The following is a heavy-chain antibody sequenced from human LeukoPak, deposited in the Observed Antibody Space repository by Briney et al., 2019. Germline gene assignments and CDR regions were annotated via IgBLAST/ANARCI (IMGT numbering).Heavy chain of an antibody. J-gene: IGHJ6*02. CDR3: AKPRGYCSGGSCARFYYYYGMDV. CDR1: GFTFSSYA. CDR2: ISGSGGST. D-gene: IGHD2-15*01. Sequence: GGSLRLSCAASGFTFSSYAMSWVRQAPGKGLEWVSAISGSGGSTYYADSVKGRFTISRDNSKNTLYLQMNSLRAEDTAVYYCAKPRGYCSGGSCARFYYYYGMDVWGQGTTVTVSS. V-gene: IGHV3-23*01.